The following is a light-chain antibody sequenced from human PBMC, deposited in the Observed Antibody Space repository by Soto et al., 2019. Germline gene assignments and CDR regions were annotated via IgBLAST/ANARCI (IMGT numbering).Light chain of an antibody. J-gene: IGLJ1*01. CDR3: CLYTSTRTYV. V-gene: IGLV2-14*01. CDR2: DVS. Sequence: QSALTQPASVSGSPGQSITISCTGTSSDIGSYNYVSWYQQHPGKAPKLMTYDVSNRPSGASDRFSGSKSGNTASLTISGIQAEDEADYYCCLYTSTRTYVFGSGTKVTVL. CDR1: SSDIGSYNY.